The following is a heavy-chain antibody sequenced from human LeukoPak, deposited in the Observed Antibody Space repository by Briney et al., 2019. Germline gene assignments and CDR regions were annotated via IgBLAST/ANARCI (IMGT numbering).Heavy chain of an antibody. CDR3: AREGYYSGMDV. Sequence: GGSLRLSCEASGFXFSSYSMKWVRQAPGKGLEWVSFIGSSISYISYADSVKGRFTISRDNAKNSLYLQMNSLRAEDTAVYYCAREGYYSGMDVWGQGTTVTVSS. CDR2: IGSSISYI. V-gene: IGHV3-21*01. CDR1: GFXFSSYS. J-gene: IGHJ6*02.